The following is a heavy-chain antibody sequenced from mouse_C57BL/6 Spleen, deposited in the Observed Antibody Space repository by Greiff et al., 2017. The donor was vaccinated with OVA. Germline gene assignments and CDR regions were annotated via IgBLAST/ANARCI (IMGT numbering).Heavy chain of an antibody. CDR3: ARWGYGSSYGYFDV. D-gene: IGHD1-1*01. J-gene: IGHJ1*03. V-gene: IGHV3-8*01. Sequence: DVKLQESGPGLAKPSQTLPLTCSVTGYSITSDYWNWIRKFPGNKLEYMGYISYSGSTYYTPSLKSRISITRDTSKNQDYLQLNSVTTEDTATYYCARWGYGSSYGYFDVWGTGTTVTVSS. CDR2: ISYSGST. CDR1: GYSITSDY.